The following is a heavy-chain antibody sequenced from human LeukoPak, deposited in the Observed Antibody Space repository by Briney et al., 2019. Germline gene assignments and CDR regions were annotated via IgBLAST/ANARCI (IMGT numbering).Heavy chain of an antibody. CDR3: AKDRESITMIVVVSQTYYFDY. V-gene: IGHV3-23*01. J-gene: IGHJ4*02. D-gene: IGHD3-22*01. CDR2: ISGSGGST. Sequence: GGSLRLSCAASGFTFSSYAMSWVRQAPGKGLEWVSAISGSGGSTYYADSVKGRFTIPRDNSKNTLYLQMNSLRAEDTAVYYCAKDRESITMIVVVSQTYYFDYWGQGTLVTVSS. CDR1: GFTFSSYA.